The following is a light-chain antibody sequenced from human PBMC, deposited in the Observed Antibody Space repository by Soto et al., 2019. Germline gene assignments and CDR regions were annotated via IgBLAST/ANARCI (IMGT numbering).Light chain of an antibody. Sequence: DIQMTQSPSTLSASVGDRVTITCRASQSISSWLAWYQQKPGQAPKLLIYAASSLQSGVPSRFSGSGSGTDFTLTISSLQPEDFATYYCQQSYSTPQTFGQGTKVDIK. V-gene: IGKV1-39*01. CDR3: QQSYSTPQT. CDR2: AAS. J-gene: IGKJ1*01. CDR1: QSISSW.